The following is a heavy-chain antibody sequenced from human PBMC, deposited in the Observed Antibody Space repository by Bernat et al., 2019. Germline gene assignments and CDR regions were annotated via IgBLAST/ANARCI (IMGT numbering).Heavy chain of an antibody. V-gene: IGHV3-74*01. CDR1: GFTFSSYW. Sequence: EVQLVESGGGLVQPGGSLRLSCAASGFTFSSYWMHWVRQAPGKGLVWVSRINSDGSSTSYADAGKGRFTISRDNAKNTLYLQMNSLRAEDTAVYYCARDSDCSGGSCYRDWYFDLWGRGTLVTVSS. J-gene: IGHJ2*01. D-gene: IGHD2-15*01. CDR2: INSDGSST. CDR3: ARDSDCSGGSCYRDWYFDL.